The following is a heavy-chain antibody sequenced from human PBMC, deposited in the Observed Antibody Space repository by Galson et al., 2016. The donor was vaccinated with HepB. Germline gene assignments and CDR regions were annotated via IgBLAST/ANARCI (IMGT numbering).Heavy chain of an antibody. CDR3: ATDVRGGASDI. D-gene: IGHD3-16*01. Sequence: SLRLSCAASGFTVSSNWMTWVRRAPEKRLEWVANISPDGTTKNYADSVKGRFTISRDNAHNSLYLQVSSLRAEDTAVYYCATDVRGGASDIWGQGTMVTVPS. J-gene: IGHJ3*02. CDR2: ISPDGTTK. V-gene: IGHV3-7*01. CDR1: GFTVSSNW.